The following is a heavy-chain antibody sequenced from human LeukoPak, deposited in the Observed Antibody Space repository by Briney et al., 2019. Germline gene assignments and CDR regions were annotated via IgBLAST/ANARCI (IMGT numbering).Heavy chain of an antibody. CDR1: GYSISSDNY. CDR2: IYHSGST. D-gene: IGHD3-22*01. Sequence: PSETLTLTCAVSGYSISSDNYWVWIRPPPGQGLECTGGIYHSGSTYYNPSLKSRVTMSVDTSKNQFSLKLSSVTAADTAVYYCARAPRDSSSSNYMRRFDYWGQGTLVTVSS. J-gene: IGHJ4*02. V-gene: IGHV4-38-2*01. CDR3: ARAPRDSSSSNYMRRFDY.